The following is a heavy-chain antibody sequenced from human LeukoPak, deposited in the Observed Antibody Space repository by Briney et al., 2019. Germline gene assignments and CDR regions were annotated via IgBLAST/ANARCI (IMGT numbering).Heavy chain of an antibody. CDR3: ARDQGDSSGWFSDY. D-gene: IGHD6-19*01. CDR2: IWYDGSNK. V-gene: IGHV3-33*01. J-gene: IGHJ4*02. CDR1: GFTFSSYG. Sequence: GRSLRLSCAASGFTFSSYGMHWVRQAPGKGLEWVAVIWYDGSNKYYADSVKGRFTISRDNSKNTLYLQMNSLRAEDTAVYYCARDQGDSSGWFSDYWGQGTLVTVSS.